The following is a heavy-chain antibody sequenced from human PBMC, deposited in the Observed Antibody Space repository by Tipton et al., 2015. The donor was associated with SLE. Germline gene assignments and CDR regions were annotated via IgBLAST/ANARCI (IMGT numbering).Heavy chain of an antibody. CDR2: IVVGSGLT. Sequence: QLVQSGPEVKKPGTSVKVSCKASAFTFTDSAVQWVRQARGQRLEWIGRIVVGSGLTNYAQKFQERVTITRDTATSTAYMELSSLRSEDTAVYYCAADPGLTLWLWGQGTLVTVSS. V-gene: IGHV1-58*01. J-gene: IGHJ4*02. CDR3: AADPGLTLWL. D-gene: IGHD3/OR15-3a*01. CDR1: AFTFTDSA.